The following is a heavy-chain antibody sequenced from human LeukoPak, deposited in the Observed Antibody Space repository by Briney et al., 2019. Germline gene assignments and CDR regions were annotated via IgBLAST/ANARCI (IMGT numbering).Heavy chain of an antibody. CDR1: GFAFRSSW. J-gene: IGHJ4*02. V-gene: IGHV3-7*01. CDR3: ARDRGYNSFDY. Sequence: GGSLRLSCAASGFAFRSSWMTWVRQAPGKGPEWVANINPEGSRTNYVDSVQGRFTISRDNAKNLLFLQVNSPRDDDTAVFYCARDRGYNSFDYWGQGTLVTVSS. D-gene: IGHD6-19*01. CDR2: INPEGSRT.